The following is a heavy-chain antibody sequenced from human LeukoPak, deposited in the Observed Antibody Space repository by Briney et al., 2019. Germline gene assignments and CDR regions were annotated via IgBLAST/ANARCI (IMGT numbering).Heavy chain of an antibody. V-gene: IGHV3-23*01. J-gene: IGHJ3*02. Sequence: GGSLRLSCAASGFAFGSYGMSWVRQAPGKGLEWVSLISGSGGSTYFADSVKGRFTISRNNSKNTLYLQMNSLRAEDTAVYYCAKLTSGWPDDAFDIWGQGTMVTVSA. D-gene: IGHD6-19*01. CDR1: GFAFGSYG. CDR2: ISGSGGST. CDR3: AKLTSGWPDDAFDI.